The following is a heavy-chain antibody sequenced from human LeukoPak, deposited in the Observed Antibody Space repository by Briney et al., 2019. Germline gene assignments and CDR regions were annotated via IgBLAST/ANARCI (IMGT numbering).Heavy chain of an antibody. CDR3: ARNRGGGSGYSDY. Sequence: PGGSLRLSCAASDFTFSSYAMNWVRQAPGKGLEWVSCISTSGTYTYYADSVKGRFTISRDNAKNSRYLQMNSLRAEDTAMYYCARNRGGGSGYSDYWGQGTLGSVSS. V-gene: IGHV3-21*04. D-gene: IGHD3-22*01. CDR1: DFTFSSYA. J-gene: IGHJ4*02. CDR2: ISTSGTYT.